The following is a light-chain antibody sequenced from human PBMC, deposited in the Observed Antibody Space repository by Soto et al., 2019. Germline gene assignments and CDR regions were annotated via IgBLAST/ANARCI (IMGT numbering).Light chain of an antibody. V-gene: IGKV1-6*01. J-gene: IGKJ3*01. CDR2: AAS. Sequence: AIQMTQSPSSLSASVGDRVTITCRASQGIRNDLDWFQQKPGKAPKLLIYAASNLQSGVPARFSGSGSGTDFTLTISSLQPEDFANYYCLQKYFDPFTFGPGTKVDIK. CDR3: LQKYFDPFT. CDR1: QGIRND.